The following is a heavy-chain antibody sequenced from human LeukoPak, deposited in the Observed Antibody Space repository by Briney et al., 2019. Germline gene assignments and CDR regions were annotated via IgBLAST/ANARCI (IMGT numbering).Heavy chain of an antibody. D-gene: IGHD1-26*01. CDR3: ARHGASGSYLYYFDY. V-gene: IGHV4-59*08. CDR2: IYYSGST. J-gene: IGHJ4*02. CDR1: GGSISSYY. Sequence: SETLSLTCTVSGGSISSYYWSWIRQTPGKGLEWIGCIYYSGSTNYSPSLKSRVTISVDTSKNQFSLKLSSVTAADTAVYFCARHGASGSYLYYFDYWGQGTLVTVSS.